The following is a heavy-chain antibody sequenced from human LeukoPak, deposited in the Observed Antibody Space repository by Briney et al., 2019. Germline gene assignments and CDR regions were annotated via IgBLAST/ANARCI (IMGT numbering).Heavy chain of an antibody. CDR3: ATAYSSSPTFDY. J-gene: IGHJ4*02. Sequence: GGSLRLSCADSGFTVSSNYMRWVRQAPGKGLEWVSVIYSDGSTYYADSVKGRFTISGDNSKNNLYLQINSLRAEDTAVYYCATAYSSSPTFDYWGQGTLVTVSS. V-gene: IGHV3-66*01. CDR1: GFTVSSNY. D-gene: IGHD6-6*01. CDR2: IYSDGST.